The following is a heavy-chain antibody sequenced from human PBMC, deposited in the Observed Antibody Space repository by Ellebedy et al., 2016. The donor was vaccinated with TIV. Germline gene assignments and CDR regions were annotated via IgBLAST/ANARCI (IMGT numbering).Heavy chain of an antibody. V-gene: IGHV1-2*02. CDR3: ARGALYYYAMDV. D-gene: IGHD3-3*02. J-gene: IGHJ6*02. CDR2: INPNSGVT. CDR1: GYTFTGHY. Sequence: ASVKVSCXASGYTFTGHYLHWVRQAPGQGLEWTGWINPNSGVTNYAQKFQGRVTMTRDRSISTAYMEVTRLRSDDTAVYYCARGALYYYAMDVWGLGTTVTVSS.